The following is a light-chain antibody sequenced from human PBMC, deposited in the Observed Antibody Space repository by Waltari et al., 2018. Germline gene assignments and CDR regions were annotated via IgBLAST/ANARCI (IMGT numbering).Light chain of an antibody. CDR2: GAS. J-gene: IGKJ4*01. Sequence: EIVMTQSPATLSVSPGERATLSCRASQSVSSNLAWYQQKPGQAPRLLIYGASTRATGIPARFSGSGSGTDFTLTISSLQPDDFGTYFCQQFNSFPLTFGGGTKVEMK. CDR3: QQFNSFPLT. CDR1: QSVSSN. V-gene: IGKV3-15*01.